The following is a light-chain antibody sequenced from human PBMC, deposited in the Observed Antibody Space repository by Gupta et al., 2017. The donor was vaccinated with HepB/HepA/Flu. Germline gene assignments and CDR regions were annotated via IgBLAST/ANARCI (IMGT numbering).Light chain of an antibody. J-gene: IGLJ1*01. CDR3: QSYGSSQSGSPYV. Sequence: QSVLTQPPSVSGAPGQRVTISCTGSSSNIGAGYDVHWYRQVPGKAPQLLIYSDTNRPSGVPDRFSGSKSGTSASLAITGLQAEDEADYYCQSYGSSQSGSPYVFGTGTKVTVL. V-gene: IGLV1-40*01. CDR1: SSNIGAGYD. CDR2: SDT.